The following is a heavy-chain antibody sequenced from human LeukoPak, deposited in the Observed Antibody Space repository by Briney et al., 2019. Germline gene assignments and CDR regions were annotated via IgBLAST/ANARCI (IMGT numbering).Heavy chain of an antibody. CDR3: ARPDSSGWFQIDY. D-gene: IGHD6-19*01. J-gene: IGHJ4*02. V-gene: IGHV5-51*01. CDR1: GYSFTTYW. CDR2: IYPGDSDT. Sequence: GESLKISCKGSGYSFTTYWIGWVRQMPGKGLEWMGIIYPGDSDTRYSPSFQGQVTISVDKSTTTAYLQWRSLKASDTAMYYCARPDSSGWFQIDYWGQGTLVTVSS.